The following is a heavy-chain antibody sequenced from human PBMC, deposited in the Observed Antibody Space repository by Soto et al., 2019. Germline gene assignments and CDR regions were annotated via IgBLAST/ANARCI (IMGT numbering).Heavy chain of an antibody. V-gene: IGHV3-30-3*01. CDR3: ARDRNPYYEDKSGFYFAEY. D-gene: IGHD3-22*01. Sequence: PGGSLRLSCAASGFTFSSYAMHWVRQAPGKGLEWVAVISYDGSNKYYADSVKGRFTISRDNSKNTLYLQMNSLRAEDTAVYYCARDRNPYYEDKSGFYFAEYWGQGTPVTVSS. J-gene: IGHJ4*02. CDR2: ISYDGSNK. CDR1: GFTFSSYA.